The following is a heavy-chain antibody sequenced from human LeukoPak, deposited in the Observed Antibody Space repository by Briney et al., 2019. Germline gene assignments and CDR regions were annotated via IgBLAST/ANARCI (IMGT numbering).Heavy chain of an antibody. CDR2: IYHSGCT. CDR3: ARTQHYDFWCGYYGDY. Sequence: SETLSLTCAVSGYSISSGYYWGWIRQPPGKGLEWIGSIYHSGCTYYNPSLKSRVTISVDTSKNQFSLKLSSVTAADTAVYYCARTQHYDFWCGYYGDYWGQGTLVTVSS. J-gene: IGHJ4*02. CDR1: GYSISSGYY. V-gene: IGHV4-38-2*01. D-gene: IGHD3-3*01.